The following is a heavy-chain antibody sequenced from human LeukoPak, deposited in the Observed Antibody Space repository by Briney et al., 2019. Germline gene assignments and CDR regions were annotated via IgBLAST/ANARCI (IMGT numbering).Heavy chain of an antibody. CDR1: GYTFTTYA. CDR2: INTNTGNP. CDR3: GRDPKLGIRGYTYGYIDF. D-gene: IGHD5-18*01. J-gene: IGHJ4*02. Sequence: ASVKVSCKTSGYTFTTYAISWVRQAPGQGLEWMGWINTNTGNPTYAQGFFTGRYVFSLDTSVNTAYLQITGLKADDTAVYCCGRDPKLGIRGYTYGYIDFWGQGTLVTVAS. V-gene: IGHV7-4-1*02.